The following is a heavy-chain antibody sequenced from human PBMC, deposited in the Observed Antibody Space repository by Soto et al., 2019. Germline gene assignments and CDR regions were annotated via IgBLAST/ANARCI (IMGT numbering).Heavy chain of an antibody. V-gene: IGHV1-3*01. Sequence: QVQLVQSGAEVKKPGASVKVSCKASGYTFTSYAMHWVRQAPGQRLEWMGWISAGNGNTKYSQKFQGRVTITRDTSASTAYMELSSLRSEDTAVYYCARDYCTNGVCYVAMDVWGKGTTVTVSS. J-gene: IGHJ6*03. D-gene: IGHD2-8*01. CDR2: ISAGNGNT. CDR1: GYTFTSYA. CDR3: ARDYCTNGVCYVAMDV.